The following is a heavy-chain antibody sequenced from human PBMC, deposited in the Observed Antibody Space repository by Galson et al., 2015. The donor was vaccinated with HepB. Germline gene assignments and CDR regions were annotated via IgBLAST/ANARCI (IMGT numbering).Heavy chain of an antibody. CDR3: AREGGTYYFDY. J-gene: IGHJ4*02. CDR1: GLTVSSNY. V-gene: IGHV3-53*01. CDR2: IYSGDST. Sequence: SLRLSCAASGLTVSSNYMSWVRQAPGKGLEWVSVIYSGDSTYYADSVKGRFTISRDNSKNTLYLQMNSLRAEDTAVYYCAREGGTYYFDYWGQGTLVTVSS.